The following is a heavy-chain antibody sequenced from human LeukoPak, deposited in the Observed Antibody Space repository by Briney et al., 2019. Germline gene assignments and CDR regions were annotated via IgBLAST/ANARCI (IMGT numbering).Heavy chain of an antibody. J-gene: IGHJ4*02. CDR1: GFTFSTYN. D-gene: IGHD1-1*01. CDR3: ARDIGTWPNFLFDY. CDR2: ISSRSIYI. V-gene: IGHV3-21*01. Sequence: PGGSQRLSCAASGFTFSTYNMNWVRQAPGKGLEWVSSISSRSIYIYYADSVKGRFTISIDDSKNTLFLRMNSLRAEDMAVYYCARDIGTWPNFLFDYWGQGNPVTVSS.